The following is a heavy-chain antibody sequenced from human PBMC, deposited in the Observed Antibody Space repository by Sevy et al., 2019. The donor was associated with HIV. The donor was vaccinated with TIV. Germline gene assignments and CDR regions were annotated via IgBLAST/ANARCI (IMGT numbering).Heavy chain of an antibody. J-gene: IGHJ4*02. V-gene: IGHV4-39*01. CDR3: ARGDSGYDSDDSFDY. CDR1: GGSISSSSYY. Sequence: SETLSLTCTVSGGSISSSSYYWGWIRPPPGQGLEWIGSFYYSGSTYYNPSLKSRVTISVDTSKNQFSLKLSSVTAADTAVYYCARGDSGYDSDDSFDYWGQGTLVTVSS. CDR2: FYYSGST. D-gene: IGHD5-12*01.